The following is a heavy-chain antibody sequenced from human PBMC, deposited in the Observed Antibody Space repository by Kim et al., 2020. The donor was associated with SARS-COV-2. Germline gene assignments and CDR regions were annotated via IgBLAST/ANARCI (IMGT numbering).Heavy chain of an antibody. V-gene: IGHV4-39*01. J-gene: IGHJ4*02. CDR3: ARHGGGADSYGPGDLDY. Sequence: LKSRVTISVDTSKNQFSLKLSSVTAADTAVYYCARHGGGADSYGPGDLDYWGQGTLVTVSS. D-gene: IGHD5-18*01.